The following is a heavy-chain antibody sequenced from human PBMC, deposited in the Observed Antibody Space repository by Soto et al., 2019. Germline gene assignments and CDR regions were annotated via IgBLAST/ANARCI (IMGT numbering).Heavy chain of an antibody. V-gene: IGHV4-39*01. CDR2: IYYSGST. Sequence: QLQLQESGPGLVKPSETLSLTCTVSGGSISSSSYYWGWIRQPPGKGLEWMGSIYYSGSTYYNPSLKSRVTISVDTSKNQFSLKLSSVTAADTAVYYCARHGASIAAAGTGWFDPWGQGTLVTVSS. CDR3: ARHGASIAAAGTGWFDP. CDR1: GGSISSSSYY. J-gene: IGHJ5*02. D-gene: IGHD6-13*01.